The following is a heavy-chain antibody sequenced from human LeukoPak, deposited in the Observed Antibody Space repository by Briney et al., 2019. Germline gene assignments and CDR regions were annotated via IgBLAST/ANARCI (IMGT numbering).Heavy chain of an antibody. Sequence: ASVKVSCKASGHTFTSYGISWVRQAPGQGLEWMGWISAYNGNTNYAQKLQGRVTMTTDTSTSTAYMELRSLRSDDTAVYYCARDFSVSGWYGDAFDIWGQGTMVTVSS. V-gene: IGHV1-18*01. CDR3: ARDFSVSGWYGDAFDI. D-gene: IGHD6-19*01. J-gene: IGHJ3*02. CDR1: GHTFTSYG. CDR2: ISAYNGNT.